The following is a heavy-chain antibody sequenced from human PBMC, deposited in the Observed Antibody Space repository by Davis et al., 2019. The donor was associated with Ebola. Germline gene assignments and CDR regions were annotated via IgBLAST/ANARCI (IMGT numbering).Heavy chain of an antibody. CDR1: GYTFTGYY. CDR2: ISPKSGGT. V-gene: IGHV1-2*02. J-gene: IGHJ4*02. Sequence: ASVKVSCKASGYTFTGYYIHWVRQAPGQGLEWMGWISPKSGGTNYAQQFQARVTMTRDRSIGTAYMELSRLRFDDTAVYYCAKLLDYWGQGTLVTVSS. CDR3: AKLLDY.